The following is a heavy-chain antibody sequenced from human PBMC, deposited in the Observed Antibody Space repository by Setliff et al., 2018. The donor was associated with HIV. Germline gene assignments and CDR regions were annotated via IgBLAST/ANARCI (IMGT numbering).Heavy chain of an antibody. D-gene: IGHD6-19*01. V-gene: IGHV3-15*01. J-gene: IGHJ4*02. CDR2: IKNRANGGTT. Sequence: LRLSCAASGFTFSDAWMSWVRQAPGKGLEWVARIKNRANGGTTHYAAPVNGRFTISRDDSKNTLYLQMNSLKTEDTAVYYCSTDLPSSGFFPDYWGQGTLVTV. CDR1: GFTFSDAW. CDR3: STDLPSSGFFPDY.